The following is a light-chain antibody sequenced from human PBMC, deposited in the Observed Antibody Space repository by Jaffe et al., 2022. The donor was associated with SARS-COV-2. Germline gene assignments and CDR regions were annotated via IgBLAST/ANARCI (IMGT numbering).Light chain of an antibody. V-gene: IGLV2-11*01. J-gene: IGLJ3*02. Sequence: QSALTQPRSVSGSPGQSVTISCTGTSNDVGGSDYVSWYQQHPGKAPKLMIYDVTKRPSGVPDRFSGSKSGNTASLTISGLQADDEADYYCCSCAGSILWVFGGGTKLTVL. CDR2: DVT. CDR3: CSCAGSILWV. CDR1: SNDVGGSDY.